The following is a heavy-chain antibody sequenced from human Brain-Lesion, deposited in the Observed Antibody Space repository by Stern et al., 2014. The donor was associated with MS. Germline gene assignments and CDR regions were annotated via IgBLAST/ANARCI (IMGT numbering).Heavy chain of an antibody. D-gene: IGHD2/OR15-2a*01. Sequence: VHLVESGGGVVQPGRPLRLSCVASGFPFGSCAMHWVRQAPGKGLEGVAGVSYDGSNKYYADSVKGRFTISRDNSQNTLYMQMSSLRPEDTAVYYCAKDRQYLTYFFDHWGQGSLVTVSS. J-gene: IGHJ5*02. V-gene: IGHV3-30*18. CDR3: AKDRQYLTYFFDH. CDR1: GFPFGSCA. CDR2: VSYDGSNK.